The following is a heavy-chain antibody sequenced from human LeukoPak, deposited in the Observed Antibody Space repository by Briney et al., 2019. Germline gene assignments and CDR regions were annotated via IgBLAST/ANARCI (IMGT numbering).Heavy chain of an antibody. Sequence: PGGSLRLSCAASGFTFSSYAMSWVRQAPGKGLEWVSAISGSGGSTYYADSVKGRFTISRDNSKNTLYLQMNSLRAEDTAVYYXXXXXXXXXXXXXXXXVQDKYFQHWGQGTLVTVSS. CDR1: GFTFSSYA. V-gene: IGHV3-23*01. CDR3: XXXXXXXXXXXXXXXVQDKYFQH. J-gene: IGHJ1*01. CDR2: ISGSGGST.